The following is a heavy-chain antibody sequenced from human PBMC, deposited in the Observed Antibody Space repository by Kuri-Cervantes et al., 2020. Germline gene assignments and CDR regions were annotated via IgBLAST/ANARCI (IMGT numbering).Heavy chain of an antibody. Sequence: SETLSLTCTVSGGSISSYYWSWIRQPPGKGLEWIGEINHSGSTNYNPSLKSRVTISVDTSKNQFSLKLSSVTAADTAVYYCARAPVYSGSYYWFDPWGQGTLVTVSS. V-gene: IGHV4-34*01. CDR2: INHSGST. J-gene: IGHJ5*02. D-gene: IGHD1-26*01. CDR1: GGSISSYY. CDR3: ARAPVYSGSYYWFDP.